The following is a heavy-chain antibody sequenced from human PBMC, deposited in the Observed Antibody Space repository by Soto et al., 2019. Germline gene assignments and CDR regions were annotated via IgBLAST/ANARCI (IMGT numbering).Heavy chain of an antibody. CDR3: ARPMFYYGRSDYYPNWFDA. CDR2: ISDDGNNK. V-gene: IGHV3-30-3*01. CDR1: GFTFSSYA. D-gene: IGHD3-22*01. J-gene: IGHJ5*02. Sequence: GGSLRLSCAASGFTFSSYAMHWVRQAPGKGLDWVAVISDDGNNKYYADSVKGRFTISRDNSKNTLYLQMNILSDEDTAVYYCARPMFYYGRSDYYPNWFDAWGQGTLVTVSS.